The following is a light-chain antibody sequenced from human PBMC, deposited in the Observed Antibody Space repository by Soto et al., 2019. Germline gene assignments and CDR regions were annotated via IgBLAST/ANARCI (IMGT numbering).Light chain of an antibody. V-gene: IGLV2-18*02. J-gene: IGLJ1*01. CDR1: SSDIGSYNR. CDR3: NSFTTSSTYV. Sequence: QSALTQPASVSGSPGQSITISCTGTSSDIGSYNRVSWYQQPPGTAPKLIIYEVNNRPSGVPDSFSGSKSGNTASLTISGLQAEDEADYYCNSFTTSSTYVFGTGTKVTVL. CDR2: EVN.